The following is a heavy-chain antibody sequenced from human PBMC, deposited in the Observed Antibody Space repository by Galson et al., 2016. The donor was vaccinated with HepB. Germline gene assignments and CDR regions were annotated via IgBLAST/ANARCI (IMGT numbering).Heavy chain of an antibody. CDR3: AARYVDYDHCFDY. CDR1: GDSTSNFY. D-gene: IGHD4-17*01. V-gene: IGHV4-59*01. Sequence: LSLTCTVSGDSTSNFYWSWIRQPPGKALEWIAYISHSGSTINNPTLKSRVTISLDTSRSQFSLKLNSVTAADTAVYDCAARYVDYDHCFDYWGQGNLVTCS. J-gene: IGHJ4*02. CDR2: ISHSGST.